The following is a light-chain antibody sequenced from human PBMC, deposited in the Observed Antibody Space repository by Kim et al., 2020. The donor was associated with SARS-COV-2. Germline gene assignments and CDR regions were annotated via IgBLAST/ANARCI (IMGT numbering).Light chain of an antibody. CDR1: QSRVYGDGNIY. J-gene: IGKJ3*01. CDR3: MQGTHWPFT. Sequence: PASISCWSSQSRVYGDGNIYLNWFHQRPGQSPRRLIYKVSNRDSGVPDRFSGSGSGTDFTLQISRVEAEDVGVYYCMQGTHWPFTFGPGTKVDIK. V-gene: IGKV2-30*01. CDR2: KVS.